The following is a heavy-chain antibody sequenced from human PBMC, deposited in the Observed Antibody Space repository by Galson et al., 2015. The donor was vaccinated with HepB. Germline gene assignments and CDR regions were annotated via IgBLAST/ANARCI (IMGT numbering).Heavy chain of an antibody. V-gene: IGHV1-69*10. J-gene: IGHJ3*02. CDR3: ARMPVGRHIVVLPANDALDI. Sequence: SVKVSCKAPGGTFSSHAISWVRQAPGQGLEWMRGIISLLNIANYPQKFQGRVTITRDTSESTAYMELSSLRSEDTAVYYCARMPVGRHIVVLPANDALDIWGQGTMSTVSS. CDR1: GGTFSSHA. CDR2: IISLLNIA. D-gene: IGHD2-21*02.